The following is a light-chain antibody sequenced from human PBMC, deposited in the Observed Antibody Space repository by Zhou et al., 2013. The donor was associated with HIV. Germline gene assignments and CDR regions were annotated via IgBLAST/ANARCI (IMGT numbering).Light chain of an antibody. Sequence: DIQMTQSPSSLSASVGDRVTITCRTSQSVSNFFAWYQQKPGQAPILLIHGASNLQSGVPSRFSGSGSGTDFTLTISSLQPEDSATYYCQQGYTTPPTFGLGTKLEI. CDR3: QQGYTTPPT. J-gene: IGKJ2*01. CDR2: GAS. CDR1: QSVSNF. V-gene: IGKV1-39*01.